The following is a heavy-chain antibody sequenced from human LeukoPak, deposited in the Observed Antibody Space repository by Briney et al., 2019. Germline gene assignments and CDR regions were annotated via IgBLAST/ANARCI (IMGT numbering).Heavy chain of an antibody. CDR3: ARAPYTSGWYFAFDY. V-gene: IGHV3-30-3*01. Sequence: GGPLRLSCAASGFTFSTYTMHWVRQAPGKGLEWVALISYEGSKQNYADSVKGRFTISRDNSQNTLYLEMSGLRTEDTAVYYCARAPYTSGWYFAFDYWGQGTLVTVSS. CDR2: ISYEGSKQ. J-gene: IGHJ4*02. D-gene: IGHD6-19*01. CDR1: GFTFSTYT.